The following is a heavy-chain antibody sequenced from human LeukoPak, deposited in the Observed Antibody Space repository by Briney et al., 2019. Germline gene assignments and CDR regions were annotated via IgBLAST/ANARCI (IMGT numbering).Heavy chain of an antibody. CDR1: GFTVSSNY. Sequence: PGGSLRLSCAAPGFTVSSNYMSWVRQAPGKGLEWVSVIYSGGSTYYADSVKGRFTISRDNSKNTLYLQMNSLRAEDTAVYYCAKSYSPVNFDYWGQGTLVTVSS. J-gene: IGHJ4*02. CDR2: IYSGGST. D-gene: IGHD3-10*01. CDR3: AKSYSPVNFDY. V-gene: IGHV3-53*01.